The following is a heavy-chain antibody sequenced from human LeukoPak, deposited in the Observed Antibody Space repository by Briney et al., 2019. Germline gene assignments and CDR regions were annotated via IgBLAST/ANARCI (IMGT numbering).Heavy chain of an antibody. CDR3: SGGSRFVDY. V-gene: IGHV3-7*04. CDR2: IKQDGSEK. J-gene: IGHJ4*02. D-gene: IGHD3-10*01. CDR1: GFTFSSCW. Sequence: GGSLRLSCAASGFTFSSCWMSWVRQAPGKGLEWVANIKQDGSEKYYVDSVKGRFTISRDNAKNSLFLQMNSLRVEDTAVYYCSGGSRFVDYWGQGTLVTVSS.